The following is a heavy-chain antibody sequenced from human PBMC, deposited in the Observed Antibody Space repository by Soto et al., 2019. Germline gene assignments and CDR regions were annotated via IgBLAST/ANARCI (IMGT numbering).Heavy chain of an antibody. Sequence: PSETLSLTCTVSGGSISSYYWSWIRQPPGKGLEWIGYIYYSGSTNYNPSLKSRVTISVDTSKNQFSLKLSSVTAADTAVYYCARGGDGYNLGWFDPWGQGTLVTVSS. J-gene: IGHJ5*02. D-gene: IGHD5-12*01. V-gene: IGHV4-59*01. CDR2: IYYSGST. CDR1: GGSISSYY. CDR3: ARGGDGYNLGWFDP.